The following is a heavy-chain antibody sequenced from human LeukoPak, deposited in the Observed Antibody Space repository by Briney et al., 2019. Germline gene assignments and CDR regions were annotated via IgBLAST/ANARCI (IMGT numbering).Heavy chain of an antibody. CDR3: ACLTTTSNWYDAFDI. D-gene: IGHD1/OR15-1a*01. CDR1: GLTFSSYW. CDR2: IKQDGSEK. J-gene: IGHJ3*02. Sequence: GGSLRLSCAASGLTFSSYWMSWVRQAPGKGLEWVANIKQDGSEKYYVDSVKGRFTISRDNAKNSLYLQMNSLRAEDTAVYYCACLTTTSNWYDAFDIWGQGTMVTVSS. V-gene: IGHV3-7*01.